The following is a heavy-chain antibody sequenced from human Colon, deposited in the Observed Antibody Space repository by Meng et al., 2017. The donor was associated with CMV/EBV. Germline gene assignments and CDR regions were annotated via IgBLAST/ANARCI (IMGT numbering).Heavy chain of an antibody. D-gene: IGHD2-15*01. Sequence: QAQLVQSGDEGKKPGASVKVSCKASGFTFSTQYIHWVRQAPGQGLEWLGIIKPSGGSTGYAQKFQGRVTMTRDTSTSTVYMELSSLRSEDTAMYYCTRDIVLWGQGTLVTVSS. CDR1: GFTFSTQY. CDR3: TRDIVL. V-gene: IGHV1-46*01. J-gene: IGHJ4*02. CDR2: IKPSGGST.